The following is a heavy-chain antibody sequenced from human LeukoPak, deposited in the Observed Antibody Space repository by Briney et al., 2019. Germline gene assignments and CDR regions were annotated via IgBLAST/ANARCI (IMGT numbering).Heavy chain of an antibody. CDR1: GGTFSSYA. CDR2: IIPILGIA. D-gene: IGHD2-2*01. J-gene: IGHJ4*02. Sequence: SVKVSCKASGGTFSSYAISWVRQAPGLGLEWMGRIIPILGIANYAQKFQGRVTITADKSTSTAYMELSSLRSEDTAVYYCARGGVVPAAIDYWSQGTLVTVSS. V-gene: IGHV1-69*04. CDR3: ARGGVVPAAIDY.